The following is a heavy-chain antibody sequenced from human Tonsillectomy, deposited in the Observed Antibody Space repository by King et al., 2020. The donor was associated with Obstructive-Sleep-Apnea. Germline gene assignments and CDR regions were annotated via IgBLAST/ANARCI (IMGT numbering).Heavy chain of an antibody. CDR1: GGSLNSGAYY. J-gene: IGHJ4*02. CDR2: IYYRWST. CDR3: ARSYYYDSSGPRGGYYFDY. D-gene: IGHD3-22*01. Sequence: QLQESGPGLVKPSQTLSLTCTVSGGSLNSGAYYWGWMRQHPGKGLEWMGYIYYRWSTYYKSSLKRRVTISVDTTKNHFSLKLGSVTAADTAVYYCARSYYYDSSGPRGGYYFDYWGQGTLVTVSS. V-gene: IGHV4-31*03.